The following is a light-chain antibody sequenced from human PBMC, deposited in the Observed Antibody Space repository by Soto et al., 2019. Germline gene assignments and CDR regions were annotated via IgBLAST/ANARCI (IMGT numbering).Light chain of an antibody. J-gene: IGKJ1*01. CDR1: QTVNRNY. CDR2: GVS. CDR3: QQYIYSPRT. Sequence: EIILTQSPGTLALSPGDGATLSCRASQTVNRNYLAWYHQRPGQPPRLLIYGVSNRASGVPDRFSGDGSGTEFTLTIGRLDPDDFGVYYWQQYIYSPRTFGQGTRVEVK. V-gene: IGKV3-20*01.